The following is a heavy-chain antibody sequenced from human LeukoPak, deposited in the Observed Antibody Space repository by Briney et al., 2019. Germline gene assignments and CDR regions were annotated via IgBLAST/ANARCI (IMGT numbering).Heavy chain of an antibody. Sequence: PSETLSLTCVVSSGSINNQYWTWIRQPPGKGLEWIGYIYDTGNTNYNPSLKSRVNISIDTSKNQFSLKLTSVTAADTAVYYCARDQVGYGLDYWGQGILVTVSS. J-gene: IGHJ4*02. CDR2: IYDTGNT. V-gene: IGHV4-59*11. D-gene: IGHD5-18*01. CDR3: ARDQVGYGLDY. CDR1: SGSINNQY.